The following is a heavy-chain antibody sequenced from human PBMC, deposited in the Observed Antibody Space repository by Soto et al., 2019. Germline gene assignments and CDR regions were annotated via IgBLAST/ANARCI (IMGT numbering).Heavy chain of an antibody. CDR3: ARGQTWPVVTTTNFDC. D-gene: IGHD1-1*01. J-gene: IGHJ4*02. V-gene: IGHV1-18*01. Sequence: ASVKVSCKASGYTFTSYGITWVRQAPGQGLEWMGWISANSGNTNYAQKLQGRVTMTTDSSTNTAYMELRSLRSDDTAVYYCARGQTWPVVTTTNFDCWGQGTLVTVSS. CDR2: ISANSGNT. CDR1: GYTFTSYG.